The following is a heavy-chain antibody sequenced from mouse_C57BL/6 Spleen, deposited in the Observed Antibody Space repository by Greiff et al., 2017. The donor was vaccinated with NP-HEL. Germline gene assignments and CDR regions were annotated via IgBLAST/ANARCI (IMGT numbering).Heavy chain of an antibody. V-gene: IGHV5-17*01. CDR3: ATGYFDV. CDR1: GFTFSDYG. Sequence: EVKLMESGGGLVKPGGSLKLSCAASGFTFSDYGMHWVRQAPEKGLEWVAYISSGSSTIYYADTVKGRFTISRDNAKNTLFLQMTSLRYEDTAMYYCATGYFDVWGTGTTVTVSS. J-gene: IGHJ1*03. CDR2: ISSGSSTI.